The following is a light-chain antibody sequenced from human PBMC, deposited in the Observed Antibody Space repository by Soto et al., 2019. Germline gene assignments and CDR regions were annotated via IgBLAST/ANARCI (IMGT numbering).Light chain of an antibody. V-gene: IGKV3-20*01. CDR1: QSVSYY. CDR3: QHCQPYGDSPPHT. J-gene: IGKJ4*01. CDR2: DAS. Sequence: EIVLTQSPGTLSLSPGERATLSCRASQSVSYYLAWYQQKPGQAPRLLIYDASSRATGVPDRFSGSGSRTDFTLTIGRLEPDDFAVYYWQHCQPYGDSPPHTFGGGNKVEIK.